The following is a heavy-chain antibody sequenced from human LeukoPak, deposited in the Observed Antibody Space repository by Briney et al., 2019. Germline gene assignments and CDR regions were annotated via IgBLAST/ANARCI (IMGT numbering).Heavy chain of an antibody. V-gene: IGHV1-18*01. CDR1: GYTLTSYG. CDR2: ISAYNGNT. CDR3: ARGGGYYYDSSGYLRVIYYFDY. Sequence: ASVKVSCKASGYTLTSYGISWVRQAPGQGLEWMGWISAYNGNTNYAQKLQGRVTMTTDTSTSTAYMELRSLRSDDTAVYYCARGGGYYYDSSGYLRVIYYFDYWGQGTLVTVSS. D-gene: IGHD3-22*01. J-gene: IGHJ4*02.